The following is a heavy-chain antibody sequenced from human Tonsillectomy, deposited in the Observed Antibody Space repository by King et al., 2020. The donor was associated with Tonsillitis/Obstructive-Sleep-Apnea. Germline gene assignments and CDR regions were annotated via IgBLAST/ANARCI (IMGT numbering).Heavy chain of an antibody. D-gene: IGHD3-3*01. V-gene: IGHV3-9*01. Sequence: VQLVESGGGLVQPGRSLRLSCAASGFTFDDYAMHWVRQAPGKGLEWVSGISWNSGSRGYADCVKGRFTISRDNAKNSLYLQMNNLGAEDTALYHCAKDARGLKRFSAPGWLDPWGQGTLVTVSS. CDR2: ISWNSGSR. J-gene: IGHJ5*02. CDR1: GFTFDDYA. CDR3: AKDARGLKRFSAPGWLDP.